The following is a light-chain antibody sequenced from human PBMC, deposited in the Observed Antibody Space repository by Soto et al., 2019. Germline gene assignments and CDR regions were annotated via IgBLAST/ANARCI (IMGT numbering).Light chain of an antibody. Sequence: EIVMTQSPATLSVSPGERATLSCRASLSVSSNLAWYQQKPGQAPRLLIYAASTRATGIPARFSGSGSGTEFTLTISSRQSEDFAVYYCHLYNNWPPGTFGQGTKVEIK. CDR1: LSVSSN. V-gene: IGKV3-15*01. J-gene: IGKJ1*01. CDR2: AAS. CDR3: HLYNNWPPGT.